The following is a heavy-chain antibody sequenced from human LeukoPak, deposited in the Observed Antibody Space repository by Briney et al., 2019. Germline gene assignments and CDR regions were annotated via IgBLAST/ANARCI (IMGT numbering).Heavy chain of an antibody. V-gene: IGHV4-39*01. CDR3: ARHSGVGGATNFDY. J-gene: IGHJ4*02. D-gene: IGHD1-26*01. CDR2: IYYSGST. CDR1: GASVSSTSYS. Sequence: SETLSLTCTVSGASVSSTSYSWGWIRQPPGKGLEWIGTIYYSGSTYYNPSLKSRVTISVDTSKNHFSLKLTSVTAADTAMFYCARHSGVGGATNFDYWGQGSLVTVSS.